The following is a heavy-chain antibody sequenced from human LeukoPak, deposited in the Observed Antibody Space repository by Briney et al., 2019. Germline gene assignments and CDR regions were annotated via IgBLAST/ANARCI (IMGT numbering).Heavy chain of an antibody. J-gene: IGHJ4*02. CDR1: GFTVSSNY. Sequence: GGSLRLSCAASGFTVSSNYMSWVRQAPGKGLEWVSVIYSGGSTYYADSVKGRFSISRDNSKNTLYLQMNSLGAEDTAVYYCARESLINFDYLGQGILVTVSS. CDR3: ARESLINFDY. V-gene: IGHV3-53*01. CDR2: IYSGGST.